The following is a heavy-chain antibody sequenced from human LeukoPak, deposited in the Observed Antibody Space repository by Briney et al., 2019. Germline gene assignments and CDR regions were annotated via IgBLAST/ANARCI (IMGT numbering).Heavy chain of an antibody. Sequence: SETLSLTCAVSGGSISSGGYSWSWIRQPPGKGLEWIRYIYHSGSTYYNPSLKSRVTISVDRSKNQFSLKLSSVTAADTAVYYCARGPIAVAGFDAFDIWGQGTMVTVSS. CDR3: ARGPIAVAGFDAFDI. V-gene: IGHV4-30-2*01. CDR1: GGSISSGGYS. D-gene: IGHD6-19*01. J-gene: IGHJ3*02. CDR2: IYHSGST.